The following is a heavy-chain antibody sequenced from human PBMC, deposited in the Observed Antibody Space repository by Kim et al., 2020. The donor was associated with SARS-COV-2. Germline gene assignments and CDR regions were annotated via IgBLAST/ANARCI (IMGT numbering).Heavy chain of an antibody. V-gene: IGHV1-69*04. J-gene: IGHJ6*02. CDR3: ARGEPASAPRYYYGMDV. D-gene: IGHD2-2*01. Sequence: FQGRVTITADKSTSTAYMELSSLRSEDTAVYYCARGEPASAPRYYYGMDVWGQGTTVTVSS.